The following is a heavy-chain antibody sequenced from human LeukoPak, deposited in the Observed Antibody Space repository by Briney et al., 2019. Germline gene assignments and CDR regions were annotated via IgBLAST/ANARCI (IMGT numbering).Heavy chain of an antibody. J-gene: IGHJ4*02. CDR1: GYTFTGYY. Sequence: ASVKVSFKASGYTFTGYYMHWVRQAPGQGLEWMGWINPNSGGTNYAQKFQGRVTMTRDTSISTAYMELSRLRSDDTAVYYCARDLRIVGAQYFDYWGQGTLVTVSS. D-gene: IGHD1-26*01. CDR3: ARDLRIVGAQYFDY. CDR2: INPNSGGT. V-gene: IGHV1-2*02.